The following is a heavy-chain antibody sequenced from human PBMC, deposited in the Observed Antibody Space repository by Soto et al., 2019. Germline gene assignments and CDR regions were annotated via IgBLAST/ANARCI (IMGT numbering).Heavy chain of an antibody. CDR3: TPWYYAAVAATDWFDP. D-gene: IGHD6-19*01. Sequence: PGGSLRLSCAASGFTFSNAWMNWVRQAPGKGLEWVGRIKSKTDGGTTDYAAPVKGRFTISRDDSKNTLYLQMNSLKTEDTAVYYCTPWYYAAVAATDWFDPWGQGTLVTVSS. J-gene: IGHJ5*02. CDR2: IKSKTDGGTT. CDR1: GFTFSNAW. V-gene: IGHV3-15*07.